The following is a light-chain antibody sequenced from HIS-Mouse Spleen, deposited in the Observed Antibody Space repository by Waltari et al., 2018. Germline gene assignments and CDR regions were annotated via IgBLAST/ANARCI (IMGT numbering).Light chain of an antibody. CDR3: CSYAGSSTWV. CDR2: EGS. J-gene: IGLJ3*02. CDR1: RTHVGRYNL. Sequence: QSALTQPASVSGSPGQSITISCTGTRTHVGRYNLVSWYQQHRGKAHKPMIYEGSKRPSGVSNRVSGCKSGNTASLTISGLQAEDEADYYCCSYAGSSTWVFGGGTKLTVL. V-gene: IGLV2-23*01.